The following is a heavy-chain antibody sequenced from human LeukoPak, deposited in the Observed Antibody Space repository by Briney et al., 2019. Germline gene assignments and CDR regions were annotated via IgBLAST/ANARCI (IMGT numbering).Heavy chain of an antibody. V-gene: IGHV3-53*01. CDR3: ARGTFSPQGSYYGH. CDR2: LYSGGAA. CDR1: GFSVRDNY. D-gene: IGHD3-10*01. Sequence: GGSLRLSCAVSGFSVRDNYLNWVRQTPGGGLECVSVLYSGGAAYYADSVKGRFTISRDTSKNTLSLQMNSLRVEDTALYYCARGTFSPQGSYYGHWSQGTRVTVSS. J-gene: IGHJ4*02.